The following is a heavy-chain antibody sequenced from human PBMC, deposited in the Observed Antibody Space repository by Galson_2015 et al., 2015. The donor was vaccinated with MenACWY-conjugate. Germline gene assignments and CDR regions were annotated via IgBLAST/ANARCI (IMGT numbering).Heavy chain of an antibody. CDR1: GDSVSSDSAA. V-gene: IGHV6-1*01. Sequence: CAISGDSVSSDSAAWNWIRQSPSRGLEWLGRTYYRSKWSNDYALSVKSRITMNPDTSKNQISLQLKSVTPEDTGVYYCARDRVSLVRGVVPRYYYYGMDVWGQGTTVTVSS. J-gene: IGHJ6*02. CDR2: TYYRSKWSN. CDR3: ARDRVSLVRGVVPRYYYYGMDV. D-gene: IGHD3-10*01.